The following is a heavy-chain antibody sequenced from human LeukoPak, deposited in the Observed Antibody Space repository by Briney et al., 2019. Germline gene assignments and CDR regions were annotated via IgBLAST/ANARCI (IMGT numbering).Heavy chain of an antibody. Sequence: GGSLRLSCAASGFTFSSYAMHWVRQAPGKGLEWVAVISYDGSNKYYADSVKGRFTISRDNSKNTLYLQMNSLRAEDTAVYYCASSGYSTGRGFDYWGQGTLVTVSS. D-gene: IGHD5-18*01. V-gene: IGHV3-30*01. CDR3: ASSGYSTGRGFDY. CDR1: GFTFSSYA. CDR2: ISYDGSNK. J-gene: IGHJ4*02.